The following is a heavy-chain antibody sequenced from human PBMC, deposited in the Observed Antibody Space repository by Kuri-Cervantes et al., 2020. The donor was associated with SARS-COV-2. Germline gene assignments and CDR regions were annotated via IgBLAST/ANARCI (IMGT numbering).Heavy chain of an antibody. V-gene: IGHV3-20*01. D-gene: IGHD3-16*01. CDR3: ARVRWDGWGSYYCDY. CDR2: INWNGGST. CDR1: GFTFDDYG. J-gene: IGHJ4*02. Sequence: GESLKISCAASGFTFDDYGMSWVRQAPGKGLEWVSGINWNGGSTGYADSVKGRFTISRDNAKNSLYLQMNSLRAEDTALYHCARVRWDGWGSYYCDYWGQGTLVTVSS.